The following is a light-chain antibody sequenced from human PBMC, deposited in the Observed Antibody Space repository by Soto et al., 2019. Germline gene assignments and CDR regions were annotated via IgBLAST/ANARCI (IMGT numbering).Light chain of an antibody. CDR1: QGVSSN. Sequence: EIVMTQSPATLSVSPGDTATLSCRASQGVSSNLAWYQQKLGQAPRLLIYGASTRATGIPARFSGSGSGTEFTLTISSLQSEDFAVYYCQQYNNWPPLTFGGGTKVEIK. CDR3: QQYNNWPPLT. V-gene: IGKV3-15*01. CDR2: GAS. J-gene: IGKJ4*01.